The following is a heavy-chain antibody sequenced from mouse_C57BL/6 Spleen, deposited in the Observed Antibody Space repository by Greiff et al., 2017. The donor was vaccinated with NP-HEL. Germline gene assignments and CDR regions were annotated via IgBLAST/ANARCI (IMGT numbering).Heavy chain of an antibody. J-gene: IGHJ4*01. CDR1: GYTFTDYY. CDR3: ARGRDLGHYYAMDY. CDR2: INPNNGGT. D-gene: IGHD3-3*01. Sequence: VQLQQSGPELVKPGASVKISCKASGYTFTDYYMNWVKQSHGKSLEWIGDINPNNGGTSYNQKFKGKATLTVDKSSSTAYMELRSLTSEDSAVYYCARGRDLGHYYAMDYWGQGTSVTVSS. V-gene: IGHV1-26*01.